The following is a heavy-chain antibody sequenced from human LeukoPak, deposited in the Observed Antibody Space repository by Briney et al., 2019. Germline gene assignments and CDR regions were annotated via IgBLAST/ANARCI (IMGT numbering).Heavy chain of an antibody. Sequence: GASVKVSCKASGYTFTSYYMHWVRQAPGQGLEWMGIINPSGGSTSYAQKFQGRVTMTRDTSTSTVYMELSSLRSEDTTVYYCARDSPRVYYGSGSYYNALGYWGQGTLVTVPS. D-gene: IGHD3-10*01. V-gene: IGHV1-46*01. CDR1: GYTFTSYY. CDR2: INPSGGST. CDR3: ARDSPRVYYGSGSYYNALGY. J-gene: IGHJ4*02.